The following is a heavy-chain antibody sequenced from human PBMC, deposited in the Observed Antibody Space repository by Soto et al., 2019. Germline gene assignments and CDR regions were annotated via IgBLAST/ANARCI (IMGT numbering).Heavy chain of an antibody. CDR3: AKVPFSVAAQYYFDY. CDR1: GFTFSSYA. Sequence: EVQLLESGGGLVQPGGSLRLSCEASGFTFSSYAMSWFGQAPGKGLEWVSAISGSGGSTYYADSVKGRFTISRDNSKNTLYLQMNSLRAEDTAVYYCAKVPFSVAAQYYFDYWGQGTLVTVSS. D-gene: IGHD2-15*01. J-gene: IGHJ4*02. V-gene: IGHV3-23*01. CDR2: ISGSGGST.